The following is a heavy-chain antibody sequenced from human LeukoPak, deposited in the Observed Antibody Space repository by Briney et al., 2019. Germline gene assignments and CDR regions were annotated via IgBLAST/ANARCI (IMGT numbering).Heavy chain of an antibody. Sequence: SETLSLTCTVSGGSISSSSYYWGWIRQPPGKGLEWIGSIYYSGSTYYNPSLKSRVTISVDTSKNQFSLKLGSVTAADTAVYYCARHTELRFLEWLFNDAFDIWGQGTMVTVSS. CDR1: GGSISSSSYY. V-gene: IGHV4-39*01. J-gene: IGHJ3*02. CDR3: ARHTELRFLEWLFNDAFDI. CDR2: IYYSGST. D-gene: IGHD3-3*01.